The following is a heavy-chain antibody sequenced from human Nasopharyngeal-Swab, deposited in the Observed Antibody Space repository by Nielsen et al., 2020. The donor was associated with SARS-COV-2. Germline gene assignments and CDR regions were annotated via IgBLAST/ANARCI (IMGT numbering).Heavy chain of an antibody. CDR3: ARQGDIVVVPAASALDY. V-gene: IGHV5-51*01. D-gene: IGHD2-2*01. J-gene: IGHJ4*02. Sequence: VRQLPGKGLEWMGMIYPGDSDTRYSPSFQGQVTISADKSISTAYLQWSSLKASDTAMYYCARQGDIVVVPAASALDYWGQGTLVTVSS. CDR2: IYPGDSDT.